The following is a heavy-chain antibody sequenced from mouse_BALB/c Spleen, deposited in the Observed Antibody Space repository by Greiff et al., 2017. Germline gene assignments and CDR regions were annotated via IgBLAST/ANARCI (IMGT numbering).Heavy chain of an antibody. CDR2: INSNGGST. CDR1: GFTFSSYG. V-gene: IGHV5-6-3*01. Sequence: EVKLVESGGGLVQPGGSLKLSCAASGFTFSSYGMSWVRQTPDKRLELVATINSNGGSTYYPDSVKGRFTISRDNAKNTLYLQMSSLKSEDTAMYYCARGGGYYAWFAYWGQGTLVTVSA. CDR3: ARGGGYYAWFAY. D-gene: IGHD2-3*01. J-gene: IGHJ3*01.